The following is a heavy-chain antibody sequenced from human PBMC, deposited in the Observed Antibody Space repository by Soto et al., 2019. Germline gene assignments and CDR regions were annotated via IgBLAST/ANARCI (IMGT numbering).Heavy chain of an antibody. Sequence: EVQLLESGGGLVQPGGSLRLSCAASGFTFSSYAMSWVRQAPGKGLEWVSTISGSGGSTYYADSVKGRFTISRDNSKTTLYLQRNSLRAEDRVVYYCAKGQSGWYAPFDYWGQGTLVTVSS. V-gene: IGHV3-23*01. CDR3: AKGQSGWYAPFDY. D-gene: IGHD6-19*01. J-gene: IGHJ4*02. CDR1: GFTFSSYA. CDR2: ISGSGGST.